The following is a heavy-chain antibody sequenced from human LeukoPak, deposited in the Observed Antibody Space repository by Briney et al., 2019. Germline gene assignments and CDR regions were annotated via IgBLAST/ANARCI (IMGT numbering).Heavy chain of an antibody. CDR2: INHSGST. CDR1: GGSFSGCY. J-gene: IGHJ6*03. V-gene: IGHV4-34*01. CDR3: ARGGVVVPAAMRYYYYMDV. D-gene: IGHD2-2*01. Sequence: PSETLSLTCAVYGGSFSGCYWSWIRQPPGKGLEWIGEINHSGSTNYNPSLKSRVTISVDTSKNQFSLKLSSVTAADTAVYYCARGGVVVPAAMRYYYYMDVWGKGTTVTVSS.